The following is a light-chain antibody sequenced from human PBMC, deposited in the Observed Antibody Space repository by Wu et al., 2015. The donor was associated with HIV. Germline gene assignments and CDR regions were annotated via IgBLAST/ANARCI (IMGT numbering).Light chain of an antibody. V-gene: IGKV3-15*01. CDR2: GAS. CDR1: QRISYD. Sequence: EIVMTQSPASLSVSPGERATLSCRASQRISYDLAWYQQKPGQAPRLLIYGASTRTAGVPARFSGGGSETEFTLTISSVQFEDFAIYYCQQYNVWPPVTFGQGTKLQIK. J-gene: IGKJ2*01. CDR3: QQYNVWPPVT.